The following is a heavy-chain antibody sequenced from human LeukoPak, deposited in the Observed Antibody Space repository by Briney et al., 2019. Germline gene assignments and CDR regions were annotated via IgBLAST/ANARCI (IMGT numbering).Heavy chain of an antibody. CDR1: GGSISSYY. CDR3: ARHGSRDIVATPFDY. D-gene: IGHD5-12*01. J-gene: IGHJ4*02. CDR2: IYYSGST. Sequence: SETLSLTCTVSGGSISSYYWSWIRQPPGKGLEWIGYIYYSGSTNYNPSLKSRVTISVDTSKNQFSLKLSSVTAADTAVYYCARHGSRDIVATPFDYWGQGTLVTVSS. V-gene: IGHV4-59*08.